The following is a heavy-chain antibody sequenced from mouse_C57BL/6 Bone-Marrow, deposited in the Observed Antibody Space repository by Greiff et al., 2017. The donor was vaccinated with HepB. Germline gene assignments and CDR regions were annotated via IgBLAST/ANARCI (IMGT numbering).Heavy chain of an antibody. CDR1: GFSLTSYA. CDR3: ARNTPDYNGSSNYAMDY. J-gene: IGHJ4*01. CDR2: IWTGGGT. D-gene: IGHD1-1*01. V-gene: IGHV2-9-1*01. Sequence: QVQLQQSGPGLVAPSQSLSITCTVSGFSLTSYAISWVRQPPGKGLEWLGVIWTGGGTNYNSALKSRLSISKDNSKSQVFLKMNSLQTDDTARYYCARNTPDYNGSSNYAMDYGGQGTSVTVSS.